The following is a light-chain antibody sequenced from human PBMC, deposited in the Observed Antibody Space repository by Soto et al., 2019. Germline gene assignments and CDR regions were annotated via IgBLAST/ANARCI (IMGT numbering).Light chain of an antibody. CDR1: QTISNT. J-gene: IGKJ5*01. V-gene: IGKV3-15*01. CDR2: AAS. Sequence: EVVMTQSPATLSVSPGDKVSLSCRANQTISNTLAWYQQKPGQAPRLLIYAASTRATGVSARFSGSGSGTEFTLTISSLQSEDFAVYYCQQYNNWPPTFGQGTRLEIK. CDR3: QQYNNWPPT.